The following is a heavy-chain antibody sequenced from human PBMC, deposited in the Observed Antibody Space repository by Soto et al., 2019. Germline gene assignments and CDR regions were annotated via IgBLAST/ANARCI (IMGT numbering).Heavy chain of an antibody. J-gene: IGHJ4*02. CDR3: AKTYSSSWYVEAEFDY. CDR1: GFTFGTYA. CDR2: ISGGIGST. Sequence: GGSLRLACAASGFTFGTYAMTWVRQAPGKGLEWVSTISGGIGSTYYADSVKGRFTISRDISKNTLYLQMNSLRAEDTAVYYCAKTYSSSWYVEAEFDYWGQGTLVTVSS. D-gene: IGHD6-13*01. V-gene: IGHV3-23*01.